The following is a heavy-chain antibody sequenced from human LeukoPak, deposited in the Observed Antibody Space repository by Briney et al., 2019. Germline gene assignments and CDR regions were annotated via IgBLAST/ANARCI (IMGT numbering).Heavy chain of an antibody. V-gene: IGHV4-39*01. J-gene: IGHJ4*02. CDR3: ASLYGSGSYRTLLDY. CDR2: IYYSGST. D-gene: IGHD3-10*01. CDR1: GGSISSSSYY. Sequence: PSETLALTCTVSGGSISSSSYYWGWIRQPPGKGLEWIGSIYYSGSTYYNPSLKSRVTISVDTSKNQFSLKLSSVTAADTAVYYCASLYGSGSYRTLLDYWGQGTLVTVSS.